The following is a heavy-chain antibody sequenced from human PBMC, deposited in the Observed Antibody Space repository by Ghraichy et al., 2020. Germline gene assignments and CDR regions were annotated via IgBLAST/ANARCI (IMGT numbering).Heavy chain of an antibody. Sequence: ASVKVSCKASGYTFTGYYMHWVRQAPGQGLEWMGWINPNSGGTNYAQKFQGWVTMTRDTSISTAYMELSRLRSDDTAVYYCVKKYCSSTSGYYFQHWGQGTLVTVSS. V-gene: IGHV1-2*04. J-gene: IGHJ1*01. CDR2: INPNSGGT. D-gene: IGHD2-2*01. CDR1: GYTFTGYY. CDR3: VKKYCSSTSGYYFQH.